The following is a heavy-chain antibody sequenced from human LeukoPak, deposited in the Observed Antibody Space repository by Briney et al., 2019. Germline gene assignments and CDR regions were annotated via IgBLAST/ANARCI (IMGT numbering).Heavy chain of an antibody. CDR3: ARGGLVGVNDAFDI. D-gene: IGHD1-26*01. Sequence: GGSLRLSGVASGFTFSTYGMNWVRQAPGKGLEWVAVISGDGGSTYYADSVKGRFTISRDNSKNTLHLQMHSLRAEDRAGYFCARGGLVGVNDAFDILGGGGMVTVSS. CDR1: GFTFSTYG. CDR2: ISGDGGST. J-gene: IGHJ3*02. V-gene: IGHV3-23*01.